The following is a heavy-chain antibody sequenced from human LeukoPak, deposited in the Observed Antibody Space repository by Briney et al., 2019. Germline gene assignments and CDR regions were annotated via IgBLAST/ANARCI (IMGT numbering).Heavy chain of an antibody. CDR2: IITILGIA. V-gene: IGHV1-69*04. J-gene: IGHJ4*02. D-gene: IGHD3-22*01. CDR3: ARDDSSLGY. Sequence: ASVKVSCKASGGTFSSYAISWVRQAPGQGLEWMGRIITILGIANYAQKFQGRVTITADKSTSTAYMELSSLRSEDTAVYYCARDDSSLGYWGQGTLVTVSS. CDR1: GGTFSSYA.